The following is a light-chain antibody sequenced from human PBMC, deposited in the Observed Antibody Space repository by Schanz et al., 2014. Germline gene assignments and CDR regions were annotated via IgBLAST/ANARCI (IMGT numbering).Light chain of an antibody. Sequence: DIQMTQSPSSLSASVGDRVTITCRASQSISSYLNWYQQKPGKAPKLLIYAASSLQSGVPSTFRGRGSGTDFTLTITSLQPEDFPTYYCQQSYSTPFTFGPGTKVDSK. V-gene: IGKV1-39*01. CDR2: AAS. CDR1: QSISSY. CDR3: QQSYSTPFT. J-gene: IGKJ3*01.